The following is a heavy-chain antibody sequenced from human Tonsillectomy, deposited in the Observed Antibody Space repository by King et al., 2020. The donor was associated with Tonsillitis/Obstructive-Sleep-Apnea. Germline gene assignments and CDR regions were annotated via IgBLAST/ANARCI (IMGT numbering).Heavy chain of an antibody. Sequence: VQLVESGGGLVQPGGSLRLSCAASGFTFSSYWIHWVRQAPGKGLVWVSRINSDGSSTSYADSVKGRFTISRDNAKNTLYLQMNSLRAEDTAVYYCARTEYSNNDWYFDLWGRGTLVTVSS. CDR1: GFTFSSYW. CDR2: INSDGSST. CDR3: ARTEYSNNDWYFDL. J-gene: IGHJ2*01. V-gene: IGHV3-74*01. D-gene: IGHD6-6*01.